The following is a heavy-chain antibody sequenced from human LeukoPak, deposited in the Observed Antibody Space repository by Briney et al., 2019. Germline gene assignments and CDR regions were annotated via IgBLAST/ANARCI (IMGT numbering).Heavy chain of an antibody. CDR3: AWLYSSGWHVYWYFDL. D-gene: IGHD6-19*01. CDR2: IIPIFGTA. J-gene: IGHJ2*01. CDR1: GYTFTGYY. V-gene: IGHV1-69*06. Sequence: GASVKVSCKASGYTFTGYYMHWVRQAPGQGLDWMGGIIPIFGTANYAQKFQGRVTITADKSTSTAYMELSSLISEDTAVYYCAWLYSSGWHVYWYFDLWGRGTLVTVSS.